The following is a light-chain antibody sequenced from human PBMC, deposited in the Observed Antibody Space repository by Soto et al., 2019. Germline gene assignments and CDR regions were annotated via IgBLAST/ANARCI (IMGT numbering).Light chain of an antibody. V-gene: IGKV1-39*01. CDR1: QSIGTY. Sequence: DIQVTQSPSSLSASVGDRVTITFRASQSIGTYLNWYHQKPGKAPQLLIYGASTLQSGVPSRFSASGSGTHFTLTINSLQPEDFGTYSCQQSYSTPTFGQGTKVDI. CDR3: QQSYSTPT. J-gene: IGKJ1*01. CDR2: GAS.